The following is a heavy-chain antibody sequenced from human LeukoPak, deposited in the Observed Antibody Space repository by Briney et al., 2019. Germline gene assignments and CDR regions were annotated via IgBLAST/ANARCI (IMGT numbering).Heavy chain of an antibody. CDR3: ARELGINAFDI. Sequence: GASVKVSCKASGYTFTVNHMYWVRQAPGQGLDWMGWINPNSGDTTSAQKFQGRITMTRDTSISTAYMELTRLTSDDTAVYYCARELGINAFDIWGQGTMVTVSS. J-gene: IGHJ3*02. V-gene: IGHV1-2*02. CDR1: GYTFTVNH. CDR2: INPNSGDT. D-gene: IGHD7-27*01.